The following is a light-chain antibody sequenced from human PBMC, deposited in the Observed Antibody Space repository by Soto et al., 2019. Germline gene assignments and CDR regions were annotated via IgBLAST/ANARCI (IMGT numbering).Light chain of an antibody. CDR2: DAS. V-gene: IGKV1-33*01. J-gene: IGKJ5*01. CDR3: QQSDSLPLT. CDR1: QDISNY. Sequence: DIQMTQSPSSLSASVGDRVTITCRASQDISNYLNWYQQRPGKAPKLLIYDASILERGVPSRFSGTRSGTHFTFAITSLQPEDVATYYCQQSDSLPLTFGQGTRLEI.